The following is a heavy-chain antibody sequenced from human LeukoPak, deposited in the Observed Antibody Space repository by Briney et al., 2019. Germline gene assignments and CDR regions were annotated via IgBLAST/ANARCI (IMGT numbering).Heavy chain of an antibody. CDR2: ISGSGSNI. Sequence: GGSLRLSCVASGFPFSDYYMSWIRQAPGKGLDWVSYISGSGSNIYYADSVKGRFTISRDNAKNSLHLQMNSLRAEDTAVYYCARGFDCSSTSCREIDYWGQGTLVTVSS. CDR1: GFPFSDYY. J-gene: IGHJ4*02. D-gene: IGHD2-2*01. V-gene: IGHV3-11*01. CDR3: ARGFDCSSTSCREIDY.